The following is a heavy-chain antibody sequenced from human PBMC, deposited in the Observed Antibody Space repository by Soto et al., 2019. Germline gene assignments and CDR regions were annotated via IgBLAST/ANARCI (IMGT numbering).Heavy chain of an antibody. CDR1: GFTFSSYA. D-gene: IGHD3-3*01. CDR3: AKYFGVVIIRHFDY. V-gene: IGHV3-23*01. Sequence: GGSLRLSCAASGFTFSSYAMSWVRQAPGKGLEWVSAIRGSGGSTYYADSVKGRFTISRDNSKNTLYLQMNSLRAEDTAVYYCAKYFGVVIIRHFDYWGQGTLVTVSS. CDR2: IRGSGGST. J-gene: IGHJ4*02.